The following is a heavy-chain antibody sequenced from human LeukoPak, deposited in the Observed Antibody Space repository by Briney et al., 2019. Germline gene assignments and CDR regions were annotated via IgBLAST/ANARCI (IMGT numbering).Heavy chain of an antibody. J-gene: IGHJ4*02. Sequence: GASVKVSCKVSGYTLTELSMHWVRQAPGKGLEWMGGFDPEDGETIYAQKLQGRVPMTTDTSTSIAYMELRSLRSDDTAVYYCARSSSSGFDYWGQGTLVTVSS. CDR2: FDPEDGET. CDR1: GYTLTELS. V-gene: IGHV1-24*01. CDR3: ARSSSSGFDY. D-gene: IGHD6-13*01.